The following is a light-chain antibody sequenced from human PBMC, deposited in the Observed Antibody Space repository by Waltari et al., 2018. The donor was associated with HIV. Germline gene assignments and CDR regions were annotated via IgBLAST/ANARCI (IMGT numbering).Light chain of an antibody. J-gene: IGKJ5*01. CDR1: HDISNY. Sequence: SPSSLSASVGDRVTITCRASHDISNYLAWFQQKPGEAPKSLIYAASTLQSGVPSKFRGSGSETYFTLTINSLQSEDSATYYCQQYKGYPLTFGQGTRLEIK. CDR2: AAS. V-gene: IGKV1-16*02. CDR3: QQYKGYPLT.